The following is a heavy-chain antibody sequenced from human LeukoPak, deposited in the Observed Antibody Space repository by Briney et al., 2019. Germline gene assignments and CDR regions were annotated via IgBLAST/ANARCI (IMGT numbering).Heavy chain of an antibody. V-gene: IGHV5-51*01. CDR2: IYPGDSDT. Sequence: GESLKISCKGSGYSFTTYWIGWVRQMPGKGLEWMGIIYPGDSDTRYSPSFQGQVTISADKSISTAYLQWSSLKASDTAMYYCARHLTTPSAAYSFDIWGQGTMVTVSS. CDR1: GYSFTTYW. J-gene: IGHJ3*02. CDR3: ARHLTTPSAAYSFDI. D-gene: IGHD3-16*01.